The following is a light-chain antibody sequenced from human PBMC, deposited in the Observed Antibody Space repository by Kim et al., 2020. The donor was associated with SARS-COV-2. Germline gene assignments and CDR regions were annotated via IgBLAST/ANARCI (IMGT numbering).Light chain of an antibody. V-gene: IGKV1-5*01. J-gene: IGKJ3*01. CDR3: QHYKSSSGFT. Sequence: DIQMTQSPSTLSASVGDRVTITCRASQSISNWLAWYQQKPGKPPKLLIYDASSLQSGVPSRFSGSGSGTEFTLTISSLQPDDFATYYCQHYKSSSGFTFGPETKVDIK. CDR1: QSISNW. CDR2: DAS.